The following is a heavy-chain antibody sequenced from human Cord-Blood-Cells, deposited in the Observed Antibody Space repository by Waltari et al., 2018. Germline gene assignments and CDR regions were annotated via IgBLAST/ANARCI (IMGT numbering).Heavy chain of an antibody. CDR1: GFTFSSYA. Sequence: EVQLLESGGGLVQPGGSLRLSCAASGFTFSSYAMSWVRQAPGKGLEWVSAIIGRGGSTYYADSVKGRFTISRDNSKNTLYLQMNSLRAEDTAVYYCAKGGYNWNYYYYYYMDVWGKGTTVTVSS. CDR2: IIGRGGST. CDR3: AKGGYNWNYYYYYYMDV. D-gene: IGHD1-20*01. J-gene: IGHJ6*03. V-gene: IGHV3-23*01.